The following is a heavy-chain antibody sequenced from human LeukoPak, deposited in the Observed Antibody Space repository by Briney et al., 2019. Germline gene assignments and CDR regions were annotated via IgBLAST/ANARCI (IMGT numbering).Heavy chain of an antibody. Sequence: PGGSLKLSCAASGFTFSGSAMHWVRQAPGKGLEYVSAISSSGGSTYYTDSVKGRFTISRDNSKNTLYLQMSSLRVEDTAVYYCVKRWTGETLDVWGQGTTVTVSS. J-gene: IGHJ6*02. CDR3: VKRWTGETLDV. V-gene: IGHV3-64D*09. CDR2: ISSSGGST. CDR1: GFTFSGSA. D-gene: IGHD3-16*01.